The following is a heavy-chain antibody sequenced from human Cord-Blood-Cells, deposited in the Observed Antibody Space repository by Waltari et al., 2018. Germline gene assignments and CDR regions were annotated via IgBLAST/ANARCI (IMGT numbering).Heavy chain of an antibody. CDR2: SSPGDPQT. CDR1: GYSFPSYW. D-gene: IGHD6-13*01. J-gene: IGHJ4*01. CDR3: ARIEPQPAYC. V-gene: IGHV5-51*01. Sequence: EVQLVESGAAVKKPGESLTSPCKGFGYSFPSYWRGRVRQMCGKGKEAMAMSSPGDPQTRYSPASPSQAPLSTTKSISPSYPDRSSPKASDTAMHYCARIEPQPAYCWGQGTLVT.